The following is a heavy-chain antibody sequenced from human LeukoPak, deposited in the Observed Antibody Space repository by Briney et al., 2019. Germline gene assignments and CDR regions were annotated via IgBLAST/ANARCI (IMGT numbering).Heavy chain of an antibody. CDR1: GYTFTSYD. Sequence: GASVKVSCKASGYTFTSYDINWVRQATGQGLEWMGWMNPNSGNTGYAQKFQGRVTMTRNTSISTAYMELSSLRSEDTAVYYCARRNTGWLYYYYMDVWGKGTTVPVSS. D-gene: IGHD1-14*01. J-gene: IGHJ6*03. CDR3: ARRNTGWLYYYYMDV. CDR2: MNPNSGNT. V-gene: IGHV1-8*01.